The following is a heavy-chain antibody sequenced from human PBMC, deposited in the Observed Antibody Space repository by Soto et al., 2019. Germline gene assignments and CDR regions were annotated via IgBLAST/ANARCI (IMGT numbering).Heavy chain of an antibody. D-gene: IGHD3-16*01. CDR3: AGPHLDRRTYYGLAV. CDR2: INSGSDTI. Sequence: EVQLVESGGGLVQPGGSLRLSCAASGFTLSAYSMNWVRQAPGKGLEWISFINSGSDTIYYRDSVKGRFTISRDNAKNALYLEMNSLRDDATAVYYCAGPHLDRRTYYGLAVWGQGTTVTVSS. CDR1: GFTLSAYS. V-gene: IGHV3-48*02. J-gene: IGHJ6*02.